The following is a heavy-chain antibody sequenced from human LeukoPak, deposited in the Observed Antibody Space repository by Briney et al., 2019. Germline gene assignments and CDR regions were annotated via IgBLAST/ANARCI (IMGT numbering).Heavy chain of an antibody. J-gene: IGHJ6*02. CDR2: ISYDGSNK. CDR1: GFTFSSYG. Sequence: GGSLRLSCAASGFTFSSYGMHWVRQAPGKGLEWVAVISYDGSNKYYADSVKGRFTISRDNSKNTLYLQMNSLRAEDTAVYYCAKEGITMVRGVIHYYYGMDVWGQGTTVTVSS. V-gene: IGHV3-30*18. D-gene: IGHD3-10*01. CDR3: AKEGITMVRGVIHYYYGMDV.